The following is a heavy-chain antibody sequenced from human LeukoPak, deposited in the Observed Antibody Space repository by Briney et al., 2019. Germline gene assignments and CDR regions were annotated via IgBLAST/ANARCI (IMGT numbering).Heavy chain of an antibody. CDR2: IYYSGST. D-gene: IGHD2-2*01. Sequence: PSETLSPTCTVSGGSISSYYWSWIRQPPGKGLEWIGYIYYSGSTNYNPSLKSRVTISVDTSKNQFSLKLSSVTAADTAVYYCARDRIVVVPAADYYYYYGMDVWGQGTTVTVSS. J-gene: IGHJ6*02. V-gene: IGHV4-59*01. CDR3: ARDRIVVVPAADYYYYYGMDV. CDR1: GGSISSYY.